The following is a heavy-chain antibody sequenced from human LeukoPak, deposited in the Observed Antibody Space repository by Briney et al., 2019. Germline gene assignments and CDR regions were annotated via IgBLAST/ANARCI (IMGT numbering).Heavy chain of an antibody. D-gene: IGHD3-22*01. CDR1: GFTFSSYS. J-gene: IGHJ4*02. CDR3: ASLYDSSGYQRDY. CDR2: ISSSSSTI. V-gene: IGHV3-48*01. Sequence: GSLRLSCAASGFTFSSYSMNWVRQAPEKGLEWVSYISSSSSTIYYADSVKGRFTISRDNAKNSLYLQMNSLRAEDTAVYYCASLYDSSGYQRDYWGQGTLVTVSS.